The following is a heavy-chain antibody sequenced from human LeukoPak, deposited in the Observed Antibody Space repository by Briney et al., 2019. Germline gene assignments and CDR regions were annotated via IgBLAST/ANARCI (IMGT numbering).Heavy chain of an antibody. CDR3: ARAPVVPAAIPVWFDP. Sequence: SETLSLTCAVYGGSFSGYYWSWIRQPPGKGLEWIGEINHRGSTNYNPSLKSRVTISVDTSKNQFSLKLSSVTAADTAVYYCARAPVVPAAIPVWFDPWGQGTLVTVSS. CDR2: INHRGST. CDR1: GGSFSGYY. D-gene: IGHD2-2*02. V-gene: IGHV4-34*01. J-gene: IGHJ5*02.